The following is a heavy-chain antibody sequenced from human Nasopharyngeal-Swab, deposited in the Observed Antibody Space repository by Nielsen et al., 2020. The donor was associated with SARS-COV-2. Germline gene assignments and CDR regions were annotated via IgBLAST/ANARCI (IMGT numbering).Heavy chain of an antibody. D-gene: IGHD1-26*01. CDR1: GFTFSGYA. J-gene: IGHJ4*02. V-gene: IGHV3-23*01. CDR2: ISGSGGST. CDR3: AKDGPSGFGIVGATKGEYYFDY. Sequence: GESLKISCAASGFTFSGYAMSWVRQAPGKGLEWVSAISGSGGSTYYADSVKGRFTISRDNSKNTLYLQMNSLRAEDTAVYYCAKDGPSGFGIVGATKGEYYFDYWGQGTLVTVSS.